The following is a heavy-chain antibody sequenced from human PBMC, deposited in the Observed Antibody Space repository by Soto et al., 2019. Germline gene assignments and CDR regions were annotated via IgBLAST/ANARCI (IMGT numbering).Heavy chain of an antibody. D-gene: IGHD3-3*01. V-gene: IGHV2-5*02. CDR3: AHRVLRTVFGLGTPTAIYFDF. CDR2: TYWDDDK. CDR1: GFSLTTSGVG. Sequence: QITLNESGTTVVRPTETLNLTCRFSGFSLTTSGVGVGWIRQSPGKAPAWLALTYWDDDKRYSASLKSRLTITKDTSKSQVVLTVSDLDPTDTATYYCAHRVLRTVFGLGTPTAIYFDFCGQGTPVAVSS. J-gene: IGHJ4*02.